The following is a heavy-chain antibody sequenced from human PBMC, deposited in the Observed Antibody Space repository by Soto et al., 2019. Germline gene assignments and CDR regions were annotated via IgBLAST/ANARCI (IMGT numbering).Heavy chain of an antibody. CDR1: GFTFSSYG. CDR3: ARDGSSVSDDAFDI. J-gene: IGHJ3*02. D-gene: IGHD6-19*01. Sequence: QVQLVESGGGVVQPGRSLRLSCAASGFTFSSYGMHWVRQAPGKGLEWVAVIWYDGSNKYYADSVKGRFTISRDNSKNTLYLQMNSLRAEDTAVYYCARDGSSVSDDAFDIWVQGTMVTVSS. V-gene: IGHV3-33*01. CDR2: IWYDGSNK.